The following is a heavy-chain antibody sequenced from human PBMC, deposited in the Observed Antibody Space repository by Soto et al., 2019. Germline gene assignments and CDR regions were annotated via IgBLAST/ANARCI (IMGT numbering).Heavy chain of an antibody. CDR2: ISGSGGST. Sequence: LRLSCAASGFTFSTYSMNWVRQAPGKGLEWVSAISGSGGSTYYADSVKGRFTISRDNSKNTLYLQMNSLRAEDTAVYYCAKDPVSDYGGNSYWGQGTLVTVSS. D-gene: IGHD4-17*01. V-gene: IGHV3-23*01. J-gene: IGHJ4*02. CDR1: GFTFSTYS. CDR3: AKDPVSDYGGNSY.